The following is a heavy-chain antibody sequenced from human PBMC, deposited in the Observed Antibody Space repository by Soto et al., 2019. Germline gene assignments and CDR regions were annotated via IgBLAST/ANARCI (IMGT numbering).Heavy chain of an antibody. CDR3: VKPPVITASYYYYDMDV. D-gene: IGHD4-4*01. Sequence: GGSLRLSCSASGFPFSTYPMSWVRQAPGKGLEWVSGISGSGISTYYTDSVKGRFTISRDNSKNTVFLQMNSLRDEDTAVYYCVKPPVITASYYYYDMDVWGQGTTVTVSS. J-gene: IGHJ6*02. CDR1: GFPFSTYP. CDR2: ISGSGIST. V-gene: IGHV3-23*01.